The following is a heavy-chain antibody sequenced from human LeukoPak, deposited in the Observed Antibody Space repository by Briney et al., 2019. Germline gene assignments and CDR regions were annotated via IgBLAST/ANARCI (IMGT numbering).Heavy chain of an antibody. CDR1: GYTFTGYY. J-gene: IGHJ3*02. CDR2: INPNSGGT. V-gene: IGHV1-2*02. D-gene: IGHD1-26*01. Sequence: ASVKVSCKASGYTFTGYYMHWVRQAPGQGLEWMGWINPNSGGTNYAQKFQGRVTMTRDTSISTAYMELSRLRSDDTAVYYCARSGVGAIPFDAFDIWGQGTMVTVSP. CDR3: ARSGVGAIPFDAFDI.